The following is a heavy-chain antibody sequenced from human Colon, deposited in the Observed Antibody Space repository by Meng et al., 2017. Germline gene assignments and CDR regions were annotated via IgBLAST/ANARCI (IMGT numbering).Heavy chain of an antibody. CDR2: IIPVFSKS. V-gene: IGHV1-69*01. CDR3: VVDLDAYNGNLDI. D-gene: IGHD5-24*01. Sequence: GQMVQSGAEVSRPGALVKVSGKTSGGTFSTYVINWVRQAPGQGLEWMGGIIPVFSKSHDAQKFPGRVTITADESTATAYMELSGLTSDDTAVYYCVVDLDAYNGNLDIWGQGTLVTVSS. CDR1: GGTFSTYV. J-gene: IGHJ4*02.